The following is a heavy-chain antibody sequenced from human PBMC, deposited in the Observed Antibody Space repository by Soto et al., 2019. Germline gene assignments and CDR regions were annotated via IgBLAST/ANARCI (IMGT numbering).Heavy chain of an antibody. D-gene: IGHD6-19*01. CDR1: GCTFSSYG. V-gene: IGHV3-30*18. J-gene: IGHJ6*02. CDR3: AKDLSPSGWYHSYYYSYGMDV. Sequence: GGSLRLSCAASGCTFSSYGMHWVRQAPGKGLERVAVISYDGSNKYYADSVKGRFTISRDNSKNTLYLQMNSLRAEDTAVYYCAKDLSPSGWYHSYYYSYGMDVWGQGTTVPVSS. CDR2: ISYDGSNK.